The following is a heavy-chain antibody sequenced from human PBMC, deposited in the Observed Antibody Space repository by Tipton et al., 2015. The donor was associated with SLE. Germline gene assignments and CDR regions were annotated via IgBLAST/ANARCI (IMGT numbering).Heavy chain of an antibody. CDR2: IKEDGSEK. V-gene: IGHV3-7*03. D-gene: IGHD5/OR15-5a*01. J-gene: IGHJ4*02. Sequence: SLRLSCAASEFTFSSYAMSWVRQAPGKGLEWVANIKEDGSEKYYVDSVKGRFSISRDNAKNSLYLQMNSLGADDTAFYYCTRDRVSGGLTKYFDYWGQGTLVTVSS. CDR3: TRDRVSGGLTKYFDY. CDR1: EFTFSSYA.